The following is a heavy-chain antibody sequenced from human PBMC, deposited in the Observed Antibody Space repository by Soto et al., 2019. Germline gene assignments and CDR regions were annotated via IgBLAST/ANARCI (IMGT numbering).Heavy chain of an antibody. CDR3: ATSLGIAVAGNYYYYGMDV. CDR1: GGTFSSYA. D-gene: IGHD6-19*01. CDR2: IIPIFGTA. J-gene: IGHJ6*02. V-gene: IGHV1-69*13. Sequence: SVKVSCKASGGTFSSYAISWVRQAPGQGLEWMGGIIPIFGTANYAQKFQGRVTITADESTSTAYMELSSLRSEDTAVYYCATSLGIAVAGNYYYYGMDVWGQGTTVTVSS.